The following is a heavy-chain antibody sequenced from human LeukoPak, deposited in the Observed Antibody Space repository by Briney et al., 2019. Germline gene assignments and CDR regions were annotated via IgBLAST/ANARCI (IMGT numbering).Heavy chain of an antibody. Sequence: GGSLRLSCAASGFTFSTYGMHWVRQAPGKGLEWVAVISYDGGSKHYADSVKGRFTISRDNSKNTLYLQMNSLRAEDTAVYYCAIRGGESVWGQGTLVTVSS. CDR2: ISYDGGSK. D-gene: IGHD2-21*01. J-gene: IGHJ1*01. CDR3: AIRGGESV. V-gene: IGHV3-33*08. CDR1: GFTFSTYG.